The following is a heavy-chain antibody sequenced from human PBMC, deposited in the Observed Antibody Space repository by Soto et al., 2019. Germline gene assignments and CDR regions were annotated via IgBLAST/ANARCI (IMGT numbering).Heavy chain of an antibody. D-gene: IGHD4-17*01. CDR2: INHSGST. V-gene: IGHV4-34*01. J-gene: IGHJ4*02. Sequence: SETLSLTCAVYGGSFSGYYWSWIRQPPGKGLEWIGEINHSGSTNYNPSLKSRVTISVDTSKNQFSLKLSSVTAADTAVYYCARGLGAYYGDYFDYRGQGTLVTVSS. CDR1: GGSFSGYY. CDR3: ARGLGAYYGDYFDY.